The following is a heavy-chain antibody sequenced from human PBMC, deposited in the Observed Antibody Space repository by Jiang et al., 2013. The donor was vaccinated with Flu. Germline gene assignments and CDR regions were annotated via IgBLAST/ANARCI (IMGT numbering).Heavy chain of an antibody. CDR2: ISAYNGNT. D-gene: IGHD2-8*02. Sequence: GASVKVSCKASGYTFTSYGISWVRQAPGQGLEWMGWISAYNGNTNYAQKLQGRVTMTTDTSTSTAYMELRSLRSDDTAVYYCARSYCTGGVCYRLNYYYYYMDVWGKGTTVTVSS. V-gene: IGHV1-18*01. CDR3: ARSYCTGGVCYRLNYYYYYMDV. CDR1: GYTFTSYG. J-gene: IGHJ6*03.